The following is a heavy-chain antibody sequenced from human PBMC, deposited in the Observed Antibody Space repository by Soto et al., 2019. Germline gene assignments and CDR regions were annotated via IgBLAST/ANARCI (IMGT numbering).Heavy chain of an antibody. V-gene: IGHV4-59*01. Sequence: SETLSLTCTVSGGSISSYYLSWTRQPPGKGLEWIGYIYYSGSTNYNPSLKSRVTISVDTSKNQFSLKLSSVTAADTAVYYCAREAGCSGGSCYSEVYYFDYWGQGTLVTVSS. D-gene: IGHD2-15*01. CDR3: AREAGCSGGSCYSEVYYFDY. J-gene: IGHJ4*02. CDR2: IYYSGST. CDR1: GGSISSYY.